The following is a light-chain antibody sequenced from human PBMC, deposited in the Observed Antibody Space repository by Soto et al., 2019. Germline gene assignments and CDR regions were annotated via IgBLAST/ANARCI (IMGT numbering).Light chain of an antibody. CDR2: EVN. CDR3: SSYAGSNIL. Sequence: QSALTQPPSASGSPGQSVTISCTGTSSDVGGYNYVSWYQQHPGKAPKLMIYEVNKRPSGVPDRLSASKSGNTASLTVSGLQAEDEADYYCSSYAGSNILFGTGTKVNVL. V-gene: IGLV2-8*01. J-gene: IGLJ1*01. CDR1: SSDVGGYNY.